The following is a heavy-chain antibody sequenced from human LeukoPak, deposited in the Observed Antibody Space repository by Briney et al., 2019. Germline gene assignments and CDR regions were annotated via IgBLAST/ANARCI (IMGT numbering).Heavy chain of an antibody. Sequence: PGGSLRLSCAASGFTFSDYYMSWIRQAPGKGLEWVSYISSSGSTIYYADSVKGRFTISRDNAKNSLYLQMNSLRAEDTAVYYCARDTYSSGWYGYYYYMDVWGKGTTVTISS. CDR3: ARDTYSSGWYGYYYYMDV. D-gene: IGHD6-19*01. CDR1: GFTFSDYY. CDR2: ISSSGSTI. J-gene: IGHJ6*03. V-gene: IGHV3-11*01.